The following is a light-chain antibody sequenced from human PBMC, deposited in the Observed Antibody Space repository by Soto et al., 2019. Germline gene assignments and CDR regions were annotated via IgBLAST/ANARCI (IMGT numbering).Light chain of an antibody. Sequence: DIVMTQSPLSLPVTLGQPASISCRSSQSLLFSDGNTHLHWFHQRTGQSPRRLPDKGSTRDSGVQDRFSGTGSGTDFTLKISRVDAEDVRTYYCLEGTPWPYTFGQGTRLEI. CDR1: QSLLFSDGNTH. CDR3: LEGTPWPYT. CDR2: KGS. J-gene: IGKJ2*01. V-gene: IGKV2-30*01.